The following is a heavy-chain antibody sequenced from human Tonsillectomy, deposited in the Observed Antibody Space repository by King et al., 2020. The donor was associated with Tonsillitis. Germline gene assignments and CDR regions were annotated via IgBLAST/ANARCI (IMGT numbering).Heavy chain of an antibody. CDR3: ARGGPYSTSSATRTPFDF. V-gene: IGHV1-2*02. CDR1: GYTFSGFY. D-gene: IGHD6-6*01. J-gene: IGHJ4*02. Sequence: VQLVESGAEVKKPGASLKVSCKASGYTFSGFYMHWVRQSPGQGLEWMGWINPNTGGTNYAQMLQGRVTLTRDTSINTADMELTRLRSDDTAVYYCARGGPYSTSSATRTPFDFWGQGTLVTVSS. CDR2: INPNTGGT.